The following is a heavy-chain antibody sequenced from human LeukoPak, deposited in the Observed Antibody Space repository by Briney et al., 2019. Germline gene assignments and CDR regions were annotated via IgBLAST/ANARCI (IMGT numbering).Heavy chain of an antibody. CDR1: GGSISSYY. V-gene: IGHV4-59*08. Sequence: SETLSLTCTVSGGSISSYYWSWIRRPPGKGLEWIGYIYYSGSTNYNPSLKSRVTISVDTSKNQFSLKLSSVTAADTAVYYCARHGGYDAFDIWGQGTMVTVSS. CDR2: IYYSGST. CDR3: ARHGGYDAFDI. D-gene: IGHD3-10*01. J-gene: IGHJ3*02.